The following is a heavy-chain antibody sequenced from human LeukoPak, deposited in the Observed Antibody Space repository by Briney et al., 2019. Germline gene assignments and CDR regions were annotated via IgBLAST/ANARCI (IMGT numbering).Heavy chain of an antibody. CDR3: ARGFRYCSSTSCPFDY. D-gene: IGHD2-2*01. Sequence: ASVKVSCKASGGTFSSYAISWVRQAPGQGLEWMGGIIPIFGTANYAQKFQGRVTITADESTSTAYMELSSLRSEDTAVYYCARGFRYCSSTSCPFDYWGQGTLVTVS. V-gene: IGHV1-69*13. CDR1: GGTFSSYA. J-gene: IGHJ4*02. CDR2: IIPIFGTA.